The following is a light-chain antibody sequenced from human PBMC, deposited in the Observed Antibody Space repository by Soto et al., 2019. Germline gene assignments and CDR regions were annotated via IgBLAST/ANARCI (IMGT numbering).Light chain of an antibody. V-gene: IGKV3-11*01. J-gene: IGKJ4*01. Sequence: IVLTQYPATLSLAPGERATLSCRASQSVSSLLAWYQQKPGQAPRIILYDASNRATGIPARFSGSGSGTDFTLTISSLEPEDFAVYYCQQRIRWQLTFGGGTKVEIK. CDR1: QSVSSL. CDR3: QQRIRWQLT. CDR2: DAS.